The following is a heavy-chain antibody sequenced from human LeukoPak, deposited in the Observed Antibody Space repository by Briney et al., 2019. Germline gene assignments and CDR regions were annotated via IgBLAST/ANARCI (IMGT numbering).Heavy chain of an antibody. Sequence: SETLSLTCTVSGGAISGYYWSWIRQPAGKGLEWLGRVYYTGSTNYNPSLKSRVTISVDTSKKQFSLKLSSVTAADTAVYHCGGSATPNDAFDLWGQGTMVTVSS. V-gene: IGHV4-59*08. CDR1: GGAISGYY. CDR2: VYYTGST. D-gene: IGHD5-12*01. CDR3: GGSATPNDAFDL. J-gene: IGHJ3*01.